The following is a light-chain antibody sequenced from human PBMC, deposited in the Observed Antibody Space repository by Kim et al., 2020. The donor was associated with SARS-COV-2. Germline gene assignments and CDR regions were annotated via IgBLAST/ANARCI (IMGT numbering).Light chain of an antibody. V-gene: IGKV3-15*01. CDR2: GAS. CDR3: QQYNNWLPLT. J-gene: IGKJ4*01. Sequence: SPGGRAPLSCRAGQSVSSNLAWYQQKPGQAPRLLIYGASTRATGIPARFSGSGSGTEFTLTISSLQSEDFAVYYCQQYNNWLPLTFGGGTKVDIK. CDR1: QSVSSN.